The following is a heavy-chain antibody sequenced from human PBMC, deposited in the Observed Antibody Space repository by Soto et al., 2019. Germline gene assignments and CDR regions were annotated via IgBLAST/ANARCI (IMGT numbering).Heavy chain of an antibody. CDR3: PNPPSQHDPYFHF. J-gene: IGHJ4*02. V-gene: IGHV3-30*18. CDR1: GFTFSSWA. CDR2: ISDDGSSQ. Sequence: GGALKVSCGVAGFTFSSWAVHWGRQAPGKGLEWVAIISDDGSSQYYADSVKGRFTVSRDNSKNTLYLQMTSLRAGDTAVYYCPNPPSQHDPYFHFRRQRTLVTVSS.